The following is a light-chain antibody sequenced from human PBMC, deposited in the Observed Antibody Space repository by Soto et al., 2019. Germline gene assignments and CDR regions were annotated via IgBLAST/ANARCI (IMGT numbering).Light chain of an antibody. CDR2: GTS. J-gene: IGKJ1*01. Sequence: EIVLTQSPGTLSLSPGERATLSCRASQSVNSNYLAWYQQKPGQSPRVLMYGTSNRATGIPDRFSGSGSGTDFTLTISRLEPEDFAVYYCQQYDEPFRTFGQGTKVEIK. CDR3: QQYDEPFRT. CDR1: QSVNSNY. V-gene: IGKV3-20*01.